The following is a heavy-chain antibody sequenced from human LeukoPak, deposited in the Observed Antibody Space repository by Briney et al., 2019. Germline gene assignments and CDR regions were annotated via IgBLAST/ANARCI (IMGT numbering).Heavy chain of an antibody. CDR2: IYSGGST. J-gene: IGHJ4*02. Sequence: PGGSLRLSCAASGVTVGNNYMNWVRQAPGKGLEWVSVIYSGGSTYYADSVKGRFTISRDNSKNTLYLQMNSLRAEDTAVYYCARNKWLVHSYYFDYWGQGTLVTVSS. D-gene: IGHD6-19*01. V-gene: IGHV3-53*01. CDR1: GVTVGNNY. CDR3: ARNKWLVHSYYFDY.